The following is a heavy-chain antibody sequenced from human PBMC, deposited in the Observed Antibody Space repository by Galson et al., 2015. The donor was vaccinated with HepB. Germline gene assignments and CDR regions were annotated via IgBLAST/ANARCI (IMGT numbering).Heavy chain of an antibody. CDR2: IIPIFGIA. V-gene: IGHV1-69*13. J-gene: IGHJ6*02. CDR1: GGTFSSYA. D-gene: IGHD3-22*01. Sequence: SVKVSCKASGGTFSSYAISWVRQAPGQGLEWMGGIIPIFGIANYAQKFQGRVTITADESTSTAYMELSSLRSEDTAVYYCARGDRSGYPHGAAYYYYGMDVWGQGTTVTVSS. CDR3: ARGDRSGYPHGAAYYYYGMDV.